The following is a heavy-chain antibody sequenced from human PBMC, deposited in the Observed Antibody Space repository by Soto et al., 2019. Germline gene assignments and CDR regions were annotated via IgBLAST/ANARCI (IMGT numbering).Heavy chain of an antibody. Sequence: PAESLRLSCAPSGFTFSDHYMDWVRQAPGKGLEWVGRIRNKVNSDTTDYAASVKGRFTISRDDSKNSLYLQMNSLKTEDTAVYYCARDWTGSYDYWGQGT. CDR2: IRNKVNSDTT. CDR3: ARDWTGSYDY. CDR1: GFTFSDHY. V-gene: IGHV3-72*01. D-gene: IGHD1-26*01. J-gene: IGHJ4*02.